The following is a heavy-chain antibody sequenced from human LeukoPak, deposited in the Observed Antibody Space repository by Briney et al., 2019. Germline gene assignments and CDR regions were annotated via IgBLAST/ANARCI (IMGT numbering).Heavy chain of an antibody. CDR1: GGSFSGYY. J-gene: IGHJ3*02. Sequence: SETLSLTCAVYGGSFSGYYWSWIRQPPGKGLEWIGEINHSGSTNYNPSLKSRVTISVDTSRNQFSLKLSSVTAADTAVYYCARGPRQAPYGSGSYYKRNAFDIWGQGTTVTVSS. D-gene: IGHD3-10*01. CDR2: INHSGST. V-gene: IGHV4-34*01. CDR3: ARGPRQAPYGSGSYYKRNAFDI.